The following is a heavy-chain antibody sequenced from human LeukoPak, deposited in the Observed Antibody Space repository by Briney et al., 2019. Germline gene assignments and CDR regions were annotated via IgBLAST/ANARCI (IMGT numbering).Heavy chain of an antibody. Sequence: PGGSLRLSCAASGFTFSTYSMNWVRQAPGKGLEWVSYISSSSSTIYYADSVKGRFTISRDNAKNSLYLQMNSLRAEDTAVYYCARAGAATVTTWVDSLFDYWGQGTLVTVSS. CDR2: ISSSSSTI. CDR1: GFTFSTYS. V-gene: IGHV3-48*04. CDR3: ARAGAATVTTWVDSLFDY. D-gene: IGHD4-17*01. J-gene: IGHJ4*02.